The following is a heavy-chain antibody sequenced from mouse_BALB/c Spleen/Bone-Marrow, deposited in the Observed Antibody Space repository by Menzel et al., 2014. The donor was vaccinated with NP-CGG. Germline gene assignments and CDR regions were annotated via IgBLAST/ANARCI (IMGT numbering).Heavy chain of an antibody. D-gene: IGHD1-1*01. J-gene: IGHJ2*01. CDR3: ARASVVPYYFDV. CDR1: GYTFSKYW. CDR2: ILPGSGTA. Sequence: VQIVESGAELLKPGVYVKISCKDTGYTFSKYWIDWVKQRPGHGLEWIGEILPGSGTANYNEKFKGKATFTADTSSNTAYMQLSSLTSEDSALYYCARASVVPYYFDVWGQGYTLPFTS. V-gene: IGHV1-9*01.